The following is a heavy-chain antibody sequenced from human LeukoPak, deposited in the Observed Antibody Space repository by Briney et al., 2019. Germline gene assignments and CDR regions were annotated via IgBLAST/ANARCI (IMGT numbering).Heavy chain of an antibody. J-gene: IGHJ4*02. Sequence: GGSLRLSCAASGFTFSSHAVNWVRQAPGKGLEWVSSLSESGETTDYADSVKGRFTISRDNSKNTLYLRMNSLGADDTAVYYCAKQWLVGNWGQGTLVTVSS. CDR3: AKQWLVGN. CDR2: LSESGETT. CDR1: GFTFSSHA. V-gene: IGHV3-23*01. D-gene: IGHD6-19*01.